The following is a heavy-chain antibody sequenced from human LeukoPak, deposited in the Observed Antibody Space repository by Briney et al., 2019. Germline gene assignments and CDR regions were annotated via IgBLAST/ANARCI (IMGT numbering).Heavy chain of an antibody. J-gene: IGHJ5*02. D-gene: IGHD3-10*01. Sequence: PSETLSLTCTVSGGSISPYFWSWMRQTPGKGLEWFGYISYTGSTNYNPALKSRLTISVDTSKNQFSLQLTSVTAAVTALYYCARDDYRGVTNFDPWGQGTLVTVSS. V-gene: IGHV4-59*01. CDR2: ISYTGST. CDR1: GGSISPYF. CDR3: ARDDYRGVTNFDP.